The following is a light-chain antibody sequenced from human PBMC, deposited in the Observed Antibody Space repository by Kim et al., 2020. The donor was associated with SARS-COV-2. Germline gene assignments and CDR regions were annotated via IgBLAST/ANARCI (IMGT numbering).Light chain of an antibody. Sequence: PVAHSCRACQSHLSHTGYNCLDWYPQTPGQSPQLLIYLGSKRASGVPDRFSGSGSGTDFTLKISRVEAEDVGMYFCKQALLNPITFRGGTKVDIK. CDR1: QSHLSHTGYNC. V-gene: IGKV2-28*01. J-gene: IGKJ4*01. CDR3: KQALLNPIT. CDR2: LGS.